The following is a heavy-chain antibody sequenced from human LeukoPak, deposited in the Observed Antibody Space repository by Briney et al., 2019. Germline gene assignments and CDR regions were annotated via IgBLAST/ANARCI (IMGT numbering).Heavy chain of an antibody. CDR2: IKQDGSEK. Sequence: GGSLRLSCAASGFTFSSYWMSWVRQAPGKGLEWVANIKQDGSEKYYVDSVKGRFTISRDNAKNSLYLQMISLRAEDTAVYYCARVGGRYSPLGYWGQGTLVTVFS. J-gene: IGHJ4*02. V-gene: IGHV3-7*01. CDR1: GFTFSSYW. D-gene: IGHD3-16*02. CDR3: ARVGGRYSPLGY.